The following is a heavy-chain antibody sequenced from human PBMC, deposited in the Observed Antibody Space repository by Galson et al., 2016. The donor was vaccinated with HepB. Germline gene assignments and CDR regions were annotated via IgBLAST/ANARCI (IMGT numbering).Heavy chain of an antibody. CDR1: GFTVSNNF. V-gene: IGHV3-66*02. J-gene: IGHJ6*02. CDR2: IYSGGGT. D-gene: IGHD2-2*02. Sequence: SLRLSCAASGFTVSNNFMRWVRQAPGKGLEWVSLIYSGGGTHYVDSVKGRFIISRDNSKNTLYLQMNSLRPEDTAVYYCAKDLQVPAAIEGMDVWGQGTTVTVSS. CDR3: AKDLQVPAAIEGMDV.